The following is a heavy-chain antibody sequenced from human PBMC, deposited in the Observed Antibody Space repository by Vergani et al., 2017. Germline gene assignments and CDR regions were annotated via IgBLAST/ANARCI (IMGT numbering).Heavy chain of an antibody. Sequence: QAQLQESGPGLVKPSETLSLTCHVFGVSVTDYNCNWIRPAPRNGLEWIGSLSTTGGSTHASHHPSLKSRVSISVDTSKSQFSLRLTSVTAADSAIYYCAGDTHSWQRADRWGQGLLVSVSS. J-gene: IGHJ5*02. CDR2: LSTTGGS. V-gene: IGHV4-59*02. CDR1: GVSVTDYN. D-gene: IGHD6-13*01. CDR3: AGDTHSWQRADR.